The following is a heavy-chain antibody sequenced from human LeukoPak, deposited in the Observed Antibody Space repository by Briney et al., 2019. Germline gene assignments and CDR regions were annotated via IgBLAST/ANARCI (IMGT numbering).Heavy chain of an antibody. CDR1: GYTFTGYY. V-gene: IGHV1-2*04. D-gene: IGHD3-22*01. J-gene: IGHJ4*02. CDR2: INPNSGGT. Sequence: ASVNVSCKASGYTFTGYYMHWVRQAPGQGLEWMGWINPNSGGTNYAQKFQGWVTMTRDTSISTDYMELSRLRSDDTAVYYCAILHPYDSSGYYSYYFDYWGQGTLVTVSS. CDR3: AILHPYDSSGYYSYYFDY.